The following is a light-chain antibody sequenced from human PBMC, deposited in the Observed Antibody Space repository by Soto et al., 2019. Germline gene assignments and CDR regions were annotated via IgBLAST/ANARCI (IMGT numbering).Light chain of an antibody. V-gene: IGLV2-14*01. Sequence: QSALTQPASVSGSRGQSITISCTGTGSDVGVYNYVSWYQQHPGKAPKLMIFDVSNRPSGVSNRFSGSKSGNTASLTISGVQAEDEADYYCSSYTSSSTLGVFGTGTKVTVL. CDR1: GSDVGVYNY. J-gene: IGLJ1*01. CDR3: SSYTSSSTLGV. CDR2: DVS.